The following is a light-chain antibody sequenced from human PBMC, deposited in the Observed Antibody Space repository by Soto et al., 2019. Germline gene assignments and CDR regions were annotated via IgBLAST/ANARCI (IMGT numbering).Light chain of an antibody. Sequence: QSALTQPPSASGSPGQSVTLSCTGSSSDVGAYNNVSWYQQHPGKAPKLMIYEVTKRPSGVPDRVSGSKSGNTASLTVSGLQDEDEADYYCSSYAGSNNVPFGGGTKLTVL. V-gene: IGLV2-8*01. CDR2: EVT. CDR3: SSYAGSNNVP. J-gene: IGLJ3*02. CDR1: SSDVGAYNN.